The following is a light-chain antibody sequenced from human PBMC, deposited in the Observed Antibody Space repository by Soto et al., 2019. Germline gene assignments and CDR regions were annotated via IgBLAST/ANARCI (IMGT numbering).Light chain of an antibody. Sequence: ETVLTQSPGTLSLSPGERATLSCRASQSVTNSYLAWFQQKPGQAPRLLIFGALSRATGIPDRFSGSGSGTDFTLTISRLEPEDFAVYYCQQYGRSPWTFGQGTKVDIK. V-gene: IGKV3-20*01. CDR1: QSVTNSY. J-gene: IGKJ1*01. CDR2: GAL. CDR3: QQYGRSPWT.